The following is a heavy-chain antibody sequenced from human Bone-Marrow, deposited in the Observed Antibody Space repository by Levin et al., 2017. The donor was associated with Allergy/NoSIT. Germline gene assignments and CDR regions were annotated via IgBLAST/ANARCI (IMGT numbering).Heavy chain of an antibody. CDR3: ALLRRGEAY. CDR2: IFYVGGT. D-gene: IGHD5-24*01. Sequence: SETLSLTCSVSGGSIGSFYWSWIRQSPGKGLEWIGYIFYVGGTGYNASFQSRVTISIDKFKKQFSLKLSSVTAADTAMYYCALLRRGEAYWGQGSLVTVSS. CDR1: GGSIGSFY. J-gene: IGHJ4*02. V-gene: IGHV4-59*01.